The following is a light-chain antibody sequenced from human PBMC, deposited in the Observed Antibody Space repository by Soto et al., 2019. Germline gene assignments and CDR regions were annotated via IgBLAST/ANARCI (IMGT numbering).Light chain of an antibody. CDR3: QQYNKWPSIT. CDR2: DAS. V-gene: IGKV3-11*01. CDR1: QSVSSY. J-gene: IGKJ5*01. Sequence: EIVLTQSPATLSLSPGERATLSCRASQSVSSYLAWYQQKPGQAPRLLIYDASNRATGIPARFSGSGSGTDLTLTISILEPEDFAVYYCQQYNKWPSITFGQGTRLEIK.